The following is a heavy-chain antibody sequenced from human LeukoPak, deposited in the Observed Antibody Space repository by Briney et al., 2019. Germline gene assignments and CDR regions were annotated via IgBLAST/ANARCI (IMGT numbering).Heavy chain of an antibody. D-gene: IGHD3-16*01. Sequence: ASVKVSYEASGGTFSSYAISWVRQAPGQGLEWMGRIIPIFGIANYAQKFQGRVTITADRSTSTAYMELSSLRSEDTAVYYCARDGGTQHYWGQGTLVTVSS. CDR3: ARDGGTQHY. J-gene: IGHJ4*02. V-gene: IGHV1-69*04. CDR1: GGTFSSYA. CDR2: IIPIFGIA.